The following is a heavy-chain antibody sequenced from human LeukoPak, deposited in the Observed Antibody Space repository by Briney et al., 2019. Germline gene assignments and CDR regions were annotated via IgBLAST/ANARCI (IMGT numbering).Heavy chain of an antibody. Sequence: ASVKVSCKPSGYTFTNYGMHWVRQAPGQRLEWMGWINGGNGNAKYSQNFQGRVTIIGDTSASTAYMELSSLRSEDTAVYYCARVPLHDSSGHYYPHWGQGTLVTVSS. CDR2: INGGNGNA. V-gene: IGHV1-3*01. CDR1: GYTFTNYG. D-gene: IGHD3-22*01. CDR3: ARVPLHDSSGHYYPH. J-gene: IGHJ1*01.